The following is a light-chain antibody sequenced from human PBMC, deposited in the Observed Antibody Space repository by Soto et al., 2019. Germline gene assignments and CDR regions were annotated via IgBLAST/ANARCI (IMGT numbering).Light chain of an antibody. Sequence: DIQLTQSPSFLSASVGDRVTINCRASQGINSYLAWYQQKPGKVPKLLIYAASTLQSGVPSRSSGSGSGTEFTLTISSLQPEDFATYYCQQINSYPITFGQGTRLEIK. CDR2: AAS. J-gene: IGKJ5*01. V-gene: IGKV1-9*01. CDR3: QQINSYPIT. CDR1: QGINSY.